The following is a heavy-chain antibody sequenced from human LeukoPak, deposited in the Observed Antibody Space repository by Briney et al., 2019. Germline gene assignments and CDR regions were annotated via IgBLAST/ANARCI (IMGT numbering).Heavy chain of an antibody. CDR3: AHSKDFTFDY. D-gene: IGHD3/OR15-3a*01. CDR1: GFTFSDHY. CDR2: ISSSGEST. J-gene: IGHJ4*02. Sequence: GGSLRLSCAASGFTFSDHYMDWVRQAPGKGLEWVSTISSSGESTYYADSVKGRFTISRDKSKNALYLHMNSLRAEDTAIYYCAHSKDFTFDYWGQGTLVTVSS. V-gene: IGHV3-23*01.